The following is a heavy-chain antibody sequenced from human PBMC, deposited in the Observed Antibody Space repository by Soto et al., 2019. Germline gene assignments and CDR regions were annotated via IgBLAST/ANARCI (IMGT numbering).Heavy chain of an antibody. CDR3: GRMGSSTLYYFDY. Sequence: SETLSLTCAVYGGSFSGYYWSWIRQPPGKGLEWIGEINHSGSTNYSPSLKSRVTISLDTSKNQFSLNLSSVTAADTAVYYCGRMGSSTLYYFDYMGQGTLVTVSS. V-gene: IGHV4-34*01. CDR1: GGSFSGYY. J-gene: IGHJ4*02. D-gene: IGHD6-13*01. CDR2: INHSGST.